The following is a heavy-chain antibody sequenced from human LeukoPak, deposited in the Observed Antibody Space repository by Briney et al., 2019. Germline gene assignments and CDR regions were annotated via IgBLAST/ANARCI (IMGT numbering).Heavy chain of an antibody. CDR1: GGSVSSGSYY. V-gene: IGHV4-61*01. D-gene: IGHD4-17*01. CDR2: IYYSGST. CDR3: ARQEVTTYYFDY. J-gene: IGHJ4*02. Sequence: SETLSLTCTVSGGSVSSGSYYWSWIRQPPGKGLEWIGYIYYSGSTNYNPSLKSRVTISVDTSKNQFSLKLSSVTAADTAVNYCARQEVTTYYFDYWGQGTLVTVSS.